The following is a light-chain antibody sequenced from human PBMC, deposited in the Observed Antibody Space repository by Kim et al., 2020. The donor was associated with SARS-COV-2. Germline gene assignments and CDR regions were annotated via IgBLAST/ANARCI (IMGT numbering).Light chain of an antibody. CDR2: GKN. CDR3: NSRDSSGTHYV. J-gene: IGLJ1*01. V-gene: IGLV3-19*01. Sequence: SSELTQDPAVSVALGQTVRITCQGDSLRSYYASWYQQKPGQAPVLVIYGKNNRPSGIPDRFSGSSSGNTASLTSTGAQAEDEADYYCNSRDSSGTHYVFGTGTKVTVL. CDR1: SLRSYY.